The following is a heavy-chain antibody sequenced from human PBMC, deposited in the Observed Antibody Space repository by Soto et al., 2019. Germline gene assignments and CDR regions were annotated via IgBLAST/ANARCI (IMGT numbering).Heavy chain of an antibody. D-gene: IGHD6-13*01. CDR3: ARHPSSWVAAAGWFDP. CDR2: IYYSGST. V-gene: IGHV4-39*01. Sequence: QLQLQESGPGLVKPSETLSLTCTVSGGSISSSSYYWGWIRQPPGKGLEWIGSIYYSGSTYYNPSLKSRVTISVDTSKNPFSLKLSSVTAADTAVYYCARHPSSWVAAAGWFDPWGQGTLVTVSS. CDR1: GGSISSSSYY. J-gene: IGHJ5*02.